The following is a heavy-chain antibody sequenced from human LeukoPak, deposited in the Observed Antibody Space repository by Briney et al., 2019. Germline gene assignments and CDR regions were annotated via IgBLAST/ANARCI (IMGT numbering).Heavy chain of an antibody. CDR3: ARHPLGYCSSTSCYLGYHYMDV. V-gene: IGHV3-21*01. J-gene: IGHJ6*03. CDR2: ISSSSSYI. D-gene: IGHD2-2*01. CDR1: GFTFSSYS. Sequence: GGSLRLSCAASGFTFSSYSMNWVRQAPGKGLEWVSSISSSSSYIYYADSVKGRFTISRDNAKNSLYLQMNSLRAEDTAVYYCARHPLGYCSSTSCYLGYHYMDVWGKGTTVTVSS.